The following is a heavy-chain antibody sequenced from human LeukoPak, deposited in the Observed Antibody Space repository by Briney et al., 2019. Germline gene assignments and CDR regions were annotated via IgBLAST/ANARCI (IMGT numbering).Heavy chain of an antibody. CDR3: ARDLGPEYGTTELDY. J-gene: IGHJ4*02. CDR1: GYTFTSYG. V-gene: IGHV1-18*01. CDR2: ISAYNGNT. D-gene: IGHD1-7*01. Sequence: ASVKVSCKASGYTFTSYGISWVRQAPGQGLEWMGWISAYNGNTNYAQKLQGRVTMTTDTSTSTAYMELRSLRSDDTAVYYCARDLGPEYGTTELDYWGQGTLVTVSS.